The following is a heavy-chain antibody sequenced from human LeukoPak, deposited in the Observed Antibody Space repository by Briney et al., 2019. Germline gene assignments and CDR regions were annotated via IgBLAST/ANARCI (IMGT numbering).Heavy chain of an antibody. CDR3: ARDLGYGGNDAFDI. CDR2: IYYSGST. Sequence: SETLSLTCAVYGGSFSGYYWSWIRQPPGKGLEWIGYIYYSGSTYYNPSLKSRVTISVDTSKNQFSLKLSSVTAADTAVYYCARDLGYGGNDAFDIWGQGTMVTVSS. V-gene: IGHV4-34*09. J-gene: IGHJ3*02. CDR1: GGSFSGYY. D-gene: IGHD4-23*01.